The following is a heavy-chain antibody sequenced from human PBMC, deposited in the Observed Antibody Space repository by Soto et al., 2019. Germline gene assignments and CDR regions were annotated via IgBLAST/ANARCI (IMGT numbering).Heavy chain of an antibody. V-gene: IGHV2-5*01. CDR2: ISWTDDN. CDR3: VHTPGWQDTT. Sequence: QITLRESGPALVKPTQTPTLSCTFSWFSLSTSDLGVAWVRQPPGQALEWLALISWTDDNRYSPFLKSRLTITKDTSKNQVILSMINMDPVYTATYYCVHTPGWQDTTWGQGTLVTVSS. D-gene: IGHD1-1*01. CDR1: WFSLSTSDLG. J-gene: IGHJ4*02.